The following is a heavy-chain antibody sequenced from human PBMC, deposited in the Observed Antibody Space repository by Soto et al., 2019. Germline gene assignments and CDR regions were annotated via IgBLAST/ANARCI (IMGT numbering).Heavy chain of an antibody. J-gene: IGHJ6*02. Sequence: QVELVESGEGVVQPGKSLRLSCVASGFSIRTYGMHWVRQAPGTGLEWEAVIWSDGSDQLYADSMKGRLTISRDKAKNTLYLQVNCLRADDRAAYFCATEPRRSSRGLGGMDVRGYGTRVIVS. D-gene: IGHD6-6*01. V-gene: IGHV3-33*01. CDR1: GFSIRTYG. CDR3: ATEPRRSSRGLGGMDV. CDR2: IWSDGSDQ.